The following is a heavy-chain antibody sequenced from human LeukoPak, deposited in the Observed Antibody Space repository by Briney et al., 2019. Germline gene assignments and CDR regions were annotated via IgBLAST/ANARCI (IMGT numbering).Heavy chain of an antibody. CDR2: ISGSGGST. J-gene: IGHJ2*01. V-gene: IGHV3-23*01. D-gene: IGHD3-10*01. CDR3: AKVGAGYYGSGRTPYWYFDL. CDR1: GFTFSSYA. Sequence: PGGSLRLSCAASGFTFSSYAMSWVRQAPGKGLEWVSAISGSGGSTYYADSVKGRFIISRDNSKNTLYLQMNSLRAEDTAVYYCAKVGAGYYGSGRTPYWYFDLWGRGTLVTVSS.